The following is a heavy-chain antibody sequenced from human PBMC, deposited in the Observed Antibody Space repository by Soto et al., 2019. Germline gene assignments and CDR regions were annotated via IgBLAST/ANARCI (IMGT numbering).Heavy chain of an antibody. D-gene: IGHD3-3*01. V-gene: IGHV1-24*01. Sequence: GASVKVSCKVSGYTLTELSMHWVRQAPGKGLEWMGGFDPEDGETIYAQKFQGRVTMTEDTSTDTAYMELSSLRSEDTAVYYCATSGLGGYYTNWFDPWGQGTLVTVSS. J-gene: IGHJ5*02. CDR2: FDPEDGET. CDR3: ATSGLGGYYTNWFDP. CDR1: GYTLTELS.